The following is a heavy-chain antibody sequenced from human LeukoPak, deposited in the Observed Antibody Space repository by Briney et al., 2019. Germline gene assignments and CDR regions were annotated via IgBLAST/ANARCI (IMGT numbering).Heavy chain of an antibody. CDR1: GFTFSSYA. V-gene: IGHV3-23*01. CDR2: ISTTT. D-gene: IGHD4-17*01. J-gene: IGHJ5*01. Sequence: PGGSLRLSCAASGFTFSSYAMSWIRQVPAKGLEWVSAISTTTYYADFVEGRFTISRDNSKNTLYLQMSSLRAEDTAVYYCAKPIGPRYGDYHNSCFDSWGQGTLVTVSS. CDR3: AKPIGPRYGDYHNSCFDS.